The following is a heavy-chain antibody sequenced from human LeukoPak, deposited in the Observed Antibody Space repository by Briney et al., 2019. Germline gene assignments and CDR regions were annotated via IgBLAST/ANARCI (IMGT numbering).Heavy chain of an antibody. Sequence: SETLSLTCSVSGYSISSAYYWGWIRQPPGKGLEWIGTMYHSGSTNYNPSLKSRVTISVDTSKNQFSLKLSSVTAADTAVYYCARGDSSLWGQGTLVTVSS. V-gene: IGHV4-38-2*02. J-gene: IGHJ4*02. CDR3: ARGDSSL. CDR1: GYSISSAYY. D-gene: IGHD3-22*01. CDR2: MYHSGST.